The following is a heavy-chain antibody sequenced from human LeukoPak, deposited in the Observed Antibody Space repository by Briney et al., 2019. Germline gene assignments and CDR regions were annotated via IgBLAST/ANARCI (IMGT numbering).Heavy chain of an antibody. CDR1: GYTLTELS. CDR2: FDPEDVVT. Sequence: GASVKVSCKVSGYTLTELSMHWVRQAPGNGLEWMGGFDPEDVVTLYAQKLPGRVTMTEDTSTDTAYMELSSLRSEDTAVYYCATHSSSQSDYWGQGTLVTVSS. CDR3: ATHSSSQSDY. D-gene: IGHD6-6*01. J-gene: IGHJ4*02. V-gene: IGHV1-24*01.